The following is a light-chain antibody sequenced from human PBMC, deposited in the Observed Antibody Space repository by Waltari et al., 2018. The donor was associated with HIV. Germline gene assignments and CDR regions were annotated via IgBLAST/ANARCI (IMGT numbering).Light chain of an antibody. CDR1: GNDVGGYNY. CDR2: DVT. J-gene: IGLJ2*01. CDR3: SSYAGSAVV. V-gene: IGLV2-8*01. Sequence: QSALTQPPSASGSPGQSVTISCTGTGNDVGGYNYVSWYQLHPAKAPKLLIYDVTKRPSGVPYRFSGSKSGNTASLTVSGLQGDDEADYYCSSYAGSAVVFGGGTKLTVL.